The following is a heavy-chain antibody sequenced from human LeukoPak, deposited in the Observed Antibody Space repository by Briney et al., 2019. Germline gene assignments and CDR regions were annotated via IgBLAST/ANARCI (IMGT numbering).Heavy chain of an antibody. V-gene: IGHV1-46*01. Sequence: GASVKVSCKASGYTFTSYYMHWVRQAPGQGLEWMGIINPSGGSTSYAQKFQGRVTMTRDTSTSTVYMELSSLRSEDTAVYYCARDYLRRDDGSGYYPDYWGQGTLVTVSS. CDR3: ARDYLRRDDGSGYYPDY. J-gene: IGHJ4*02. CDR2: INPSGGST. D-gene: IGHD3-22*01. CDR1: GYTFTSYY.